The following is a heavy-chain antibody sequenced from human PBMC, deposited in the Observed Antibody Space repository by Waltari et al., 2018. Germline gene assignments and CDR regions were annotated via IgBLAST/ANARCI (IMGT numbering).Heavy chain of an antibody. Sequence: QVQLVESGGGVVKPGRSLRLSCAASGFTSSSYAMHWVRQAPGKGLEWWAVISYDVSNTYYADSVKCRFTISRDNSKNTLYLQMNSLRAEDTAVYYCARAVTPGLDYWGQGTLVTVSS. V-gene: IGHV3-30-3*01. CDR3: ARAVTPGLDY. CDR2: ISYDVSNT. D-gene: IGHD2-8*02. J-gene: IGHJ4*02. CDR1: GFTSSSYA.